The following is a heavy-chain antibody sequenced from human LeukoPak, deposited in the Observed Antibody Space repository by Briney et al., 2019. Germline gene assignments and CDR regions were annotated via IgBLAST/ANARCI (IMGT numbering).Heavy chain of an antibody. CDR3: AAGTGWTSEY. Sequence: GLSLRLSCAASGLTSGSYWMTWVRHTPRQGLEWVANIEHDGSERNYMESVKGRFTISRDNGKNLLHLQMNNLRAEDTAVYYCAAGTGWTSEYWGQGILVTVPS. V-gene: IGHV3-7*03. J-gene: IGHJ4*02. CDR1: GLTSGSYW. D-gene: IGHD2-8*02. CDR2: IEHDGSER.